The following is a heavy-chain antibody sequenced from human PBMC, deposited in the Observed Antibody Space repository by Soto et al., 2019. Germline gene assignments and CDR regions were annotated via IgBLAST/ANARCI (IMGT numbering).Heavy chain of an antibody. CDR1: GFTFSSYS. J-gene: IGHJ5*02. V-gene: IGHV3-48*02. Sequence: EVQLVESGGGLVQPGGSLRLSCAASGFTFSSYSMNWVRQAPGKGLEWVSYISSSSSTIYYADSVKGRFTISRDNAKNSLYLQMNSLRDEDTAVYYCARAVYYDGSWSPPGWFDPWGQGTLVTVSS. D-gene: IGHD3-10*01. CDR2: ISSSSSTI. CDR3: ARAVYYDGSWSPPGWFDP.